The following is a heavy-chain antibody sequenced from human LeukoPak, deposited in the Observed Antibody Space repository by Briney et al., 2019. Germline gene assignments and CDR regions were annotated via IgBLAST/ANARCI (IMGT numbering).Heavy chain of an antibody. V-gene: IGHV3-9*01. CDR3: AKDKYYDSSGGLFDY. D-gene: IGHD3-22*01. Sequence: PGGSLRLSCAASGFTFDDYAMHWVRQAPGKGLEWVSGISWNSGSMGYADSVKGRFTISRDNAKNSLYLQMNSLRAEDTALYYCAKDKYYDSSGGLFDYWGQGTLVTVSS. CDR1: GFTFDDYA. CDR2: ISWNSGSM. J-gene: IGHJ4*02.